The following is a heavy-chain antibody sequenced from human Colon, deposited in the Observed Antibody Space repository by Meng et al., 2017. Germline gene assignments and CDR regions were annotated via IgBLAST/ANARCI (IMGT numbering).Heavy chain of an antibody. Sequence: VKLVASGGGLVLPGGSLRLFFAASGFTFSSYWMHWVRQAPGKGLVWVSRINRDGSSTSYADSVKGRFTISRDDAKNTLYLQMNSLRAEDTAVYYCARGRRDGYNLDYWGQGTLVTVSS. D-gene: IGHD5-24*01. CDR3: ARGRRDGYNLDY. J-gene: IGHJ4*02. CDR1: GFTFSSYW. CDR2: INRDGSST. V-gene: IGHV3-74*01.